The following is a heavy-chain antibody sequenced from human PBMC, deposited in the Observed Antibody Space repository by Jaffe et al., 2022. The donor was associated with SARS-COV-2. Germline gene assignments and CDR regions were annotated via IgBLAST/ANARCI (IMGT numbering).Heavy chain of an antibody. J-gene: IGHJ2*01. CDR3: ARSMATINQEAWYFDL. CDR2: INPSGGST. CDR1: GYTFTSYY. D-gene: IGHD5-12*01. V-gene: IGHV1-46*01. Sequence: QVQLVQSGAEVKKPGASVKVSCKASGYTFTSYYMHWVRQAPGQGLEWMGIINPSGGSTSYAQKFQGRVTMTRDTSTSTVYMELSSLRSEDTAVYYCARSMATINQEAWYFDLWGRGTLVTVSS.